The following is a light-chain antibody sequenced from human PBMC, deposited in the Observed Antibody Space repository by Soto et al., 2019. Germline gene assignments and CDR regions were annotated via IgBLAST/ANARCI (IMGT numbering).Light chain of an antibody. Sequence: DIQMTQSPSSLSSSVGDRVTITCRASQSIRTFLYWFQQKPGNAPTLLIHATSSLHSGVPSRFSGSGSGTDFILIISSLQPEDFATYYCQQYGSAPFTFGPGTKVDIK. CDR3: QQYGSAPFT. CDR1: QSIRTF. CDR2: ATS. V-gene: IGKV1-39*01. J-gene: IGKJ3*01.